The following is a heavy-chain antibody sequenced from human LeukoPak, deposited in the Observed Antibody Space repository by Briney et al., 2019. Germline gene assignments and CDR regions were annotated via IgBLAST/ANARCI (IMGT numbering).Heavy chain of an antibody. CDR1: GFTFGTYG. J-gene: IGHJ6*02. CDR2: MSHDGGIE. D-gene: IGHD2/OR15-2a*01. Sequence: GGSLRLSCAASGFTFGTYGKHWVRQAPGKGLEWVAVMSHDGGIEKYADSVKGRFTISRDNSKKTLYLQMNSLRSDDAAVYYCARAKIIHSITHMDVWGQGTTVTVSS. V-gene: IGHV3-30*03. CDR3: ARAKIIHSITHMDV.